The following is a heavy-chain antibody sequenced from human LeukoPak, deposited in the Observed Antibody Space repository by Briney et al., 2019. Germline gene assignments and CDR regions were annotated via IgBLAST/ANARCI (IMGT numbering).Heavy chain of an antibody. CDR1: GFTFSDYY. J-gene: IGHJ3*02. V-gene: IGHV3-72*01. CDR3: AREGDAFDI. Sequence: PGGSLRLSCAASGFTFSDYYMDWVRQAPGKGLEWVGRVRNKDSSYTTQYAASVRGRFTISRDDSKNSLYLQMSSLRAEDTAVYYCAREGDAFDIWGQGTMVTVSS. CDR2: VRNKDSSYTT.